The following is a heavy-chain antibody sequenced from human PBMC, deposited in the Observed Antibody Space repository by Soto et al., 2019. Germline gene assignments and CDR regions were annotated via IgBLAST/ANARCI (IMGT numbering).Heavy chain of an antibody. CDR1: GGSISSYY. CDR3: ASMIGDPVLSFDS. V-gene: IGHV4-59*01. Sequence: QVQLQESGPGLVKPSETLSLTCTVSGGSISSYYWSWIRQPPGKGLEWIGFIFYSGSTSNNPSLKSRVTISTDTSEYQFSLKLNSVTAADTAVYYCASMIGDPVLSFDSWGQGTLVAVSS. D-gene: IGHD3-10*02. J-gene: IGHJ5*01. CDR2: IFYSGST.